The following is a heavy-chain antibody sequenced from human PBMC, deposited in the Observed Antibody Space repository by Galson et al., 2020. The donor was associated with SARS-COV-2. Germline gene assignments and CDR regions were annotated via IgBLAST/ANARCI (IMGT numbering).Heavy chain of an antibody. CDR1: GFIFSNFG. Sequence: SGGSLRLSCEVSGFIFSNFGMHWVRQAPGKGPEWVALISYEERVEKYADYVKGRFTISRDNSRNTLYLQMNSLRVDDTAFYYCVAGAPAATSSFSLWGQGTLVTVSS. CDR2: ISYEERVE. J-gene: IGHJ4*02. D-gene: IGHD2-15*01. V-gene: IGHV3-30*03. CDR3: VAGAPAATSSFSL.